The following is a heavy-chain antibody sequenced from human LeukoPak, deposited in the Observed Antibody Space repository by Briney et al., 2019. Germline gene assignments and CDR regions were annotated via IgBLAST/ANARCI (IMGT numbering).Heavy chain of an antibody. Sequence: ASVKASCKASGYTFTSYGISWVRQAPGQGLEWMGWISAYNGNTNYAQKLQGRVTMTTDTSTSTAYMELRSLRSDDTAAYYCARHQRRYCSSTSCSPFDYWGQGTLVTVSS. D-gene: IGHD2-2*01. CDR3: ARHQRRYCSSTSCSPFDY. J-gene: IGHJ4*02. V-gene: IGHV1-18*01. CDR1: GYTFTSYG. CDR2: ISAYNGNT.